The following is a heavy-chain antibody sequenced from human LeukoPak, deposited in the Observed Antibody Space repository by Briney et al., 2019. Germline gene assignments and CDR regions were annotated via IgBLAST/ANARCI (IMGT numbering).Heavy chain of an antibody. CDR3: ARDQYQLLTGAFDY. Sequence: ASVKVSCKASGGTFSSYAISWVRQAPGQGLEWMGGIIPIFGTANYAQKFQGRVTIPADESTSTAYMELSSLRSEDTAVYYCARDQYQLLTGAFDYWGQGTLVTVSS. CDR1: GGTFSSYA. J-gene: IGHJ4*02. CDR2: IIPIFGTA. D-gene: IGHD2-2*01. V-gene: IGHV1-69*13.